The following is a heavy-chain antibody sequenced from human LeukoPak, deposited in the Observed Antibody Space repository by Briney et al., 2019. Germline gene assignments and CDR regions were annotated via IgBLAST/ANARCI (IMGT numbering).Heavy chain of an antibody. CDR2: IYYSGST. D-gene: IGHD2-21*02. Sequence: PSETLSLTCTVSGGSITTYYWSWIRQPPGKGLEWIGYIYYSGSTKHNPSLKSRVTISLDTSKIQFSLKLSSMTAADTAVYYCARSRGVVTPFDYWGQGTLVIVSS. CDR1: GGSITTYY. V-gene: IGHV4-59*01. J-gene: IGHJ4*02. CDR3: ARSRGVVTPFDY.